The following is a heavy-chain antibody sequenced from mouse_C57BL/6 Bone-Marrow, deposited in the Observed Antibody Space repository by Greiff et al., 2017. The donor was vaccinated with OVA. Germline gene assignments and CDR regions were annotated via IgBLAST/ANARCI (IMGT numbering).Heavy chain of an antibody. Sequence: QVQLKQSGPELVKPGASVKISCKASGYAFSSSWMNWVKQRPGKGLEWIGRIYPGDGDTNYNGKFKGKATLTADKSSSTAYMQLSSLTSEDSAVYFCARLGSSYLYWYFDVWGTGTTVTVSS. V-gene: IGHV1-82*01. J-gene: IGHJ1*03. CDR1: GYAFSSSW. D-gene: IGHD1-1*01. CDR3: ARLGSSYLYWYFDV. CDR2: IYPGDGDT.